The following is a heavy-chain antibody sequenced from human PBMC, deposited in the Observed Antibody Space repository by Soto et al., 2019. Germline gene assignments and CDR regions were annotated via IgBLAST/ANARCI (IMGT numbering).Heavy chain of an antibody. V-gene: IGHV4-4*07. Sequence: PSETLSLTCTVSGGSMTGYFWTWIRQSAGKGLEWIGHVYNSGNTDYNPSLASRISMGVDTTKREFSLQVKSVTAADTAGKYCGRTHGVGCTEYWGWVTLVDVS. CDR1: GGSMTGYF. CDR3: GRTHGVGCTEY. CDR2: VYNSGNT. J-gene: IGHJ4*02. D-gene: IGHD2-8*01.